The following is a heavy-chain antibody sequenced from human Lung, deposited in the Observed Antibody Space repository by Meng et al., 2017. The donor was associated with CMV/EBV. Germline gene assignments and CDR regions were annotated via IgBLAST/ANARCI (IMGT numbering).Heavy chain of an antibody. CDR1: GFNLNTHS. V-gene: IGHV3-30*09. CDR3: ATSRLQLDAVDL. D-gene: IGHD2-2*01. J-gene: IGHJ3*01. Sequence: SXVASGFNLNTHSGHWVRQAPGKGLEWLAVFSSDITNPYYADSVRGRFAVSRDDFRKSLYLQMNDLTPEDTAVYYCATSRLQLDAVDLWGQGTLVTVSS. CDR2: FSSDITNP.